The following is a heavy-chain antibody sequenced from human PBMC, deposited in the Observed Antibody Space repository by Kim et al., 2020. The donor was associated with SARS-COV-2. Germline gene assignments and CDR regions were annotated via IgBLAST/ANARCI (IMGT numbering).Heavy chain of an antibody. D-gene: IGHD3-22*01. CDR3: ANGDDTSGYELVPFDY. CDR2: ISADGDNK. V-gene: IGHV3-30*18. Sequence: GGSLRLSCAASGFPFSTYGMHWVRQAPGKGLEWVAVISADGDNKYYADSVKGRFTISRDNFKNMMYLQMNSLRTEDTAFYYCANGDDTSGYELVPFDYWGQGTLVTVSS. J-gene: IGHJ4*02. CDR1: GFPFSTYG.